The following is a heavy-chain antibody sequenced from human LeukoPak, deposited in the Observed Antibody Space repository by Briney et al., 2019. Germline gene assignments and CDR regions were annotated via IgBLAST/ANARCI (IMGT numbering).Heavy chain of an antibody. D-gene: IGHD3-10*01. CDR2: IYYSGST. V-gene: IGHV4-39*07. J-gene: IGHJ4*02. Sequence: MASETLSLTCTVSRGSISSSSYYWGWIRQPPGKGLEWIGSIYYSGSTYYNPSLKSRVTISVDTSKNQFSLKLSSVTAADTAVYYCARSHTYYYGSGSYHGVISSFDYWGQGTLVTVSS. CDR1: RGSISSSSYY. CDR3: ARSHTYYYGSGSYHGVISSFDY.